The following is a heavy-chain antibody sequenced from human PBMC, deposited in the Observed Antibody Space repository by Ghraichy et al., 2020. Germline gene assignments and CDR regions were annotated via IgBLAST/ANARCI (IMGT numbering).Heavy chain of an antibody. CDR3: AKDRTSQYPSKMET. V-gene: IGHV3-23*01. J-gene: IGHJ5*02. CDR2: ISACGSGT. CDR1: GFSFNNYG. Sequence: GESLNISCAASGFSFNNYGMSWVRQAPGQGLEWVSSISACGSGTYYADSVQGRFTASRDNSENTLVLQMYSLRVKDTAIYCCAKDRTSQYPSKMETWGQGTLVTVSS. D-gene: IGHD4-11*01.